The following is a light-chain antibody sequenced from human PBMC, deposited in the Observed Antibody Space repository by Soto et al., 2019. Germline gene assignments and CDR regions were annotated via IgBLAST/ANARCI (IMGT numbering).Light chain of an antibody. CDR1: SSDDGGYNY. Sequence: QSALTQPASVSGSPGQSITISCTGTSSDDGGYNYVSWYQQHPGNAPKLMIYDVSNRPSGVSNRFSGSKSGNTASLTISGLQAEDAADYYCSSYTSSSTYVFGTGTKLTVL. CDR3: SSYTSSSTYV. V-gene: IGLV2-14*01. J-gene: IGLJ1*01. CDR2: DVS.